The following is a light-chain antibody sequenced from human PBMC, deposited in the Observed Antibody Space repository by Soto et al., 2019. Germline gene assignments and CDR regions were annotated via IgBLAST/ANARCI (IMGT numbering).Light chain of an antibody. CDR2: NNN. CDR1: SANIGRNT. V-gene: IGLV1-44*01. Sequence: SVVPQPTSASGTPLPRVTISWSGSSANIGRNTVNWYQQVPGTAPKLLIYNNNQRPSGVPDRFSGSKSGTSASLAIIGLQSEDEADYYCAAWDDGLNGSVFGAGTKVTVL. J-gene: IGLJ1*01. CDR3: AAWDDGLNGSV.